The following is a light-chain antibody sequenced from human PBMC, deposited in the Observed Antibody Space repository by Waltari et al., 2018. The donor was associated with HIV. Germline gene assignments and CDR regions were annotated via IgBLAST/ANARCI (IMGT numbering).Light chain of an antibody. Sequence: HSALPPPPSASAPPGQSVTISSTGTSSDVGGYNYVSLNQKHPGKAPKLIIYEVSRRPSGVSDRFSASKSGNTASLTVSGLQAEDEADYYCNSFAGNNNFVVFGGGTKLTVL. J-gene: IGLJ2*01. CDR1: SSDVGGYNY. CDR3: NSFAGNNNFVV. V-gene: IGLV2-8*01. CDR2: EVS.